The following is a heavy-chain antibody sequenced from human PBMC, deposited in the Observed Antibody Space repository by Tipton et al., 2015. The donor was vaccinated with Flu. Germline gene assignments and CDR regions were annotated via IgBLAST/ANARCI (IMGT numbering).Heavy chain of an antibody. J-gene: IGHJ4*02. CDR2: IRYGGSS. CDR3: ARVWSSFVATASLDY. CDR1: GGSISTSGYY. D-gene: IGHD1-1*01. V-gene: IGHV4-39*07. Sequence: GLVKPSETLSLTCTVSGGSISTSGYYWGWIRQPPGKGPEWIGSIRYGGSSYYTPSLKSRVTISLDMSKDQFSLKLASVTAADTAVYYCARVWSSFVATASLDYWGRGTLVTVSS.